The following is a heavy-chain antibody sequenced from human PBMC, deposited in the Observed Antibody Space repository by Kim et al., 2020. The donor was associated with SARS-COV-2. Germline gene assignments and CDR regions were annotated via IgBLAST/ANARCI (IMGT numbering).Heavy chain of an antibody. V-gene: IGHV3-23*01. D-gene: IGHD2-21*02. J-gene: IGHJ4*02. Sequence: GGSLRLSCAASGFAFTNYAMNWVRQAPEKGLEWVSSSTAGGTATYHADSVKGRFTISRDDSKNTLYLQMNNLRTEDTAVYYCAKAPSHYCRGVWCYPFDYGGRGTLVAVSS. CDR1: GFAFTNYA. CDR3: AKAPSHYCRGVWCYPFDY. CDR2: STAGGTAT.